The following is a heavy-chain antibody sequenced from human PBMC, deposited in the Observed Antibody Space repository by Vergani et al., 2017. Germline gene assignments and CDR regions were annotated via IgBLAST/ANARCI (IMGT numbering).Heavy chain of an antibody. CDR2: IKQDGSEK. Sequence: EVQLVESGGGLVQPGGSLRLSCAASGFTFSSYWMSWVRQAPGKGLEWVANIKQDGSEKYYVDSVNGRFTISRDNAKNSLYLQMNSLRAEDTAVYYCAREGGYCSSTSCYVGGSWYYYYYVMDVWGQGTTVTVSS. CDR3: AREGGYCSSTSCYVGGSWYYYYYVMDV. J-gene: IGHJ6*02. CDR1: GFTFSSYW. D-gene: IGHD2-2*01. V-gene: IGHV3-7*01.